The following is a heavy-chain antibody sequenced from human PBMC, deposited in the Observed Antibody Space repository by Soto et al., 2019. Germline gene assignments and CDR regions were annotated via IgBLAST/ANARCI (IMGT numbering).Heavy chain of an antibody. Sequence: NLSLTCTVSGGSVSSGDYFWSWLRQSPGKRLEWIAYIYYSGSTNYNPSLKSRATISVDTSKSQVSLTLTSMTAADAALYYCARYPNYYYYGFDVWGQGTAVTVSS. J-gene: IGHJ6*02. CDR1: GGSVSSGDYF. CDR2: IYYSGST. CDR3: ARYPNYYYYGFDV. V-gene: IGHV4-61*08. D-gene: IGHD3-10*01.